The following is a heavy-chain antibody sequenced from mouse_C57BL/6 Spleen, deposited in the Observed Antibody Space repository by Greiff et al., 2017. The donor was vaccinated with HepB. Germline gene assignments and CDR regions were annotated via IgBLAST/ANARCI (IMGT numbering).Heavy chain of an antibody. CDR2: ISSGSSTI. CDR1: GFTFSDYG. V-gene: IGHV5-17*01. D-gene: IGHD6-1*01. Sequence: EVKLMESGGGLVKPGGSLKLSCAASGFTFSDYGMHWVRQAPEKGLEWVAYISSGSSTIYYADTVKGRFTISRDNAKNTLFLQMTSLRSEDTAMYYCARSLYYFDYWGQSTTLTVSS. CDR3: ARSLYYFDY. J-gene: IGHJ2*01.